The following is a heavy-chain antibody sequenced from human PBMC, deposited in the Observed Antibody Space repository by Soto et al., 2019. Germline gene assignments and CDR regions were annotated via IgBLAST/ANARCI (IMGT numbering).Heavy chain of an antibody. CDR2: ISGSGGST. Sequence: GGSLRLSCAASGFTFSSYAMSWVRQAPGKGLEWVSAISGSGGSTYYADSVKGRFTISRDNSKNTLYLQMNSLRAEDTAVYYCAKDGRAMATISEWDYWRQGTLVTVSS. D-gene: IGHD5-12*01. CDR1: GFTFSSYA. J-gene: IGHJ4*02. CDR3: AKDGRAMATISEWDY. V-gene: IGHV3-23*01.